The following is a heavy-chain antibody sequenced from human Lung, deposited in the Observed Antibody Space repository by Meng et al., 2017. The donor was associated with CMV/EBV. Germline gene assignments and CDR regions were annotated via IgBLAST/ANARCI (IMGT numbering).Heavy chain of an antibody. Sequence: QVQLVQSGAEVKKPGASVKVACKASGYTFTDYDINWVRQAPGQGLEWMGRINPKSGATDYAQKFQGRVTLTRDTSINTAYMELNRLTSDDTAVYYCARFGEVIDYWGQGTLVTVSS. CDR1: GYTFTDYD. D-gene: IGHD3-10*01. J-gene: IGHJ4*02. V-gene: IGHV1-2*06. CDR3: ARFGEVIDY. CDR2: INPKSGAT.